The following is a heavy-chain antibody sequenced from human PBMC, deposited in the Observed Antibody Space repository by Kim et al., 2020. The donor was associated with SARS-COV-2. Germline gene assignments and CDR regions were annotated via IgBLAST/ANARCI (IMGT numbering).Heavy chain of an antibody. CDR2: IYNSGST. CDR1: GFTVSSNY. J-gene: IGHJ4*01. D-gene: IGHD3-22*01. CDR3: SRCRGFDSSCQYYFVY. V-gene: IGHV3-66*01. Sequence: GGSLRLSCAASGFTVSSNYMSWVRQAPGKGLEWVSVIYNSGSTYYADSAEGGFTIFTDNTKNTPYLQMINLRAQDTAVNYLSRCRGFDSSCQYYFVYWG.